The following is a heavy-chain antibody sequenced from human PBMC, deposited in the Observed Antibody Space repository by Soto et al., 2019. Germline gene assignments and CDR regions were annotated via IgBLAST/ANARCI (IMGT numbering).Heavy chain of an antibody. V-gene: IGHV3-7*01. CDR1: GFTFSSYW. D-gene: IGHD6-19*01. CDR3: ARGYSSGSDAFDI. Sequence: PGGSLRLSCVASGFTFSSYWMSWVRQAPGKGLEWVANIKQDGSEKYYVDSVKGRFTISRDNAKNSLYLQMNSLRAEDTAVYYCARGYSSGSDAFDIWGQGTMVTVSS. J-gene: IGHJ3*02. CDR2: IKQDGSEK.